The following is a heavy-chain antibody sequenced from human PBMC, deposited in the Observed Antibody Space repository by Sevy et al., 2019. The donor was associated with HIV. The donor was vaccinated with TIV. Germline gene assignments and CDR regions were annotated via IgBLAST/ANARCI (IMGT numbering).Heavy chain of an antibody. D-gene: IGHD3-10*01. Sequence: SETLSLTCTVSGGSISSYYWSWIRQPPGKGLEWIGYIYYSGGTNYNPSLKSRVTISVDTSKNQFSLKLSSVTTADTAVYYCARLVGARGGGYYFDYWGQGTLVTVSS. CDR1: GGSISSYY. V-gene: IGHV4-59*13. J-gene: IGHJ4*02. CDR2: IYYSGGT. CDR3: ARLVGARGGGYYFDY.